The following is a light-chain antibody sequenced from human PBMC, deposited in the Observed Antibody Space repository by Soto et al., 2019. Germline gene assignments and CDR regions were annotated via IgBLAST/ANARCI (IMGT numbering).Light chain of an antibody. CDR1: SSNVGGYNY. CDR2: DVN. Sequence: QSVLTQPASVSGSPGQSIPISCTGTSSNVGGYNYVSWYQQHPGKAPKLMIYDVNNRPSGVSNRFSGSKSANTASLTISGLQAEDEADYYCSSYTGSSTDVVFGGGTKLTVL. V-gene: IGLV2-14*01. CDR3: SSYTGSSTDVV. J-gene: IGLJ2*01.